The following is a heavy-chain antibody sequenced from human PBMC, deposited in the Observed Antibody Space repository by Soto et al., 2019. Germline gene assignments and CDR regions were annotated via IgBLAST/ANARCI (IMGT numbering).Heavy chain of an antibody. Sequence: EVQLVESGGGLVQPGGSLRLSCAASGFTFSTYGMHWVRQGPGKGLVWVSLINSDASGTSYADCVKGRFTISRDNAKNTLYLQMNSLRAEDTAVYHCARDYHYRMDVWGQGTTVTVSS. CDR3: ARDYHYRMDV. J-gene: IGHJ6*02. CDR2: INSDASGT. CDR1: GFTFSTYG. V-gene: IGHV3-74*01.